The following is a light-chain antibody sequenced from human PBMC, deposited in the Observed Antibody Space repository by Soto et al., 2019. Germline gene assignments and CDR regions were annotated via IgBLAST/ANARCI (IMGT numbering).Light chain of an antibody. J-gene: IGKJ1*01. CDR2: GAS. CDR1: QSVGSN. CDR3: QQYSNWPRGT. Sequence: EILMTQSPVTLSVSPGERATLSCRASQSVGSNLAWYQQKPGQAPRLLISGASTRATGIPARFSGSGSGTESTLTISSLQSEDFAVYYCQQYSNWPRGTFGPGTKVEIK. V-gene: IGKV3-15*01.